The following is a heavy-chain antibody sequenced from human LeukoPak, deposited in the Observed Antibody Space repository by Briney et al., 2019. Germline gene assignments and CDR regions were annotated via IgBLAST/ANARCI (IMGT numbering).Heavy chain of an antibody. CDR2: IIPIFGTA. D-gene: IGHD5-12*01. CDR3: AGLDRYTRYSPFDY. Sequence: GASVKVSCKASGGTFSSFAISWVRQAPGQGLEWMGGIIPIFGTANYAQKFQGRVTITTDESTSTAYMELSSLRSEDTAVYYCAGLDRYTRYSPFDYWGQGTLVPVSS. J-gene: IGHJ4*02. CDR1: GGTFSSFA. V-gene: IGHV1-69*05.